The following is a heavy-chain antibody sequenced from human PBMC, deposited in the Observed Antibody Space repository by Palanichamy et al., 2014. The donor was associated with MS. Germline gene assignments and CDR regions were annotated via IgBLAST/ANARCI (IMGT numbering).Heavy chain of an antibody. Sequence: QVQLQESGPGLVKPSETLSLTCTVSGGSISSHYWTWIRQPPGKGLEWIGYISYSVITNYNPSLRSRLTISVDTSKNQLSLRVTSVTPADTAVYYCARGSAGPKLGDYVAYSFDSWGQGTLVTVSS. D-gene: IGHD4-17*01. CDR1: GGSISSHY. J-gene: IGHJ4*02. CDR2: ISYSVIT. V-gene: IGHV4-59*11. CDR3: ARGSAGPKLGDYVAYSFDS.